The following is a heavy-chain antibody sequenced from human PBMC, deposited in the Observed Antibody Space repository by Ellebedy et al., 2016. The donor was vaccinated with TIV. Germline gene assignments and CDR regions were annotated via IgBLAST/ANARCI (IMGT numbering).Heavy chain of an antibody. J-gene: IGHJ1*01. Sequence: SETLSLXXTVSGGSISSGGYYWSWIRQHPGKGLEWIGYIYYSGSTNYNPSLKSRVTISVDTSKNQFSLKLSSVTAADTAVYYCARGIAAAGTGYFQHWGQGTLVTVSS. CDR3: ARGIAAAGTGYFQH. D-gene: IGHD6-13*01. CDR1: GGSISSGGYY. CDR2: IYYSGST. V-gene: IGHV4-61*08.